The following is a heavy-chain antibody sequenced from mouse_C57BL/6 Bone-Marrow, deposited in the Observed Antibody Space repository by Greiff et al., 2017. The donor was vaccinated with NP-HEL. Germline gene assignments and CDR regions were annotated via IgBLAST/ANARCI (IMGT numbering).Heavy chain of an antibody. D-gene: IGHD1-1*01. CDR1: GYTFTSYW. Sequence: QVQLQQPGAELVKPGASVKLSCKASGYTFTSYWMHWVKQRPGQGLEWIGMIHPTSGSTNYNEKFKSKATLTVDKSSSTAYMQLSSLTSEDSAVYYCARRGYYGSSDWYFDVWGTGTTVTVSS. V-gene: IGHV1-64*01. CDR2: IHPTSGST. CDR3: ARRGYYGSSDWYFDV. J-gene: IGHJ1*03.